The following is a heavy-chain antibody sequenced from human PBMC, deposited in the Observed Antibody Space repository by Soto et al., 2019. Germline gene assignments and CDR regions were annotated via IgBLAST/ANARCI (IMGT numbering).Heavy chain of an antibody. D-gene: IGHD3-22*01. CDR1: GYTLAELS. V-gene: IGHV1-24*01. CDR3: ATGVGRDYYDSSGYPGTFDY. Sequence: GASVKVSCKVSGYTLAELSRHWVRQAPGKGLEWMGGFDPEDGETIYAQKFQGRVTMTEDTSTDTAYMELSSLRSEDTAVYYCATGVGRDYYDSSGYPGTFDYWGQGTLVTVSS. CDR2: FDPEDGET. J-gene: IGHJ4*02.